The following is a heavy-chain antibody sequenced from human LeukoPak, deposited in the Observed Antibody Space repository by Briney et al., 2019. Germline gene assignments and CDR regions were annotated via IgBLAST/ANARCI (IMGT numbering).Heavy chain of an antibody. Sequence: SETLSLTCAVYGGSFSGYYWSWIRQPPGKGLEWIGEINHSGSTNYNPSLKSRVTISVDTSKNQFSPKLSSVTAADTAVYYCASRGAYYDSSGYYSFDYWGQGTLVTVSS. V-gene: IGHV4-34*01. D-gene: IGHD3-22*01. CDR1: GGSFSGYY. CDR2: INHSGST. J-gene: IGHJ4*02. CDR3: ASRGAYYDSSGYYSFDY.